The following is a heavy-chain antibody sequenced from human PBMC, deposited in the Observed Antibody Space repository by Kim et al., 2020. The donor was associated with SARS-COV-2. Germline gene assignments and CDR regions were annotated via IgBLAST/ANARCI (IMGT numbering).Heavy chain of an antibody. CDR2: ISGSGGST. Sequence: GGSLRLSCAASGFTFSSYAMSWVRQAPGKGLEWVSAISGSGGSTYYADSVKGRFTISRDNSKNTLYLQMNSLRAEDTAVYYCAKDCSPFTMIVVVTPSRYFDYWGQGTLVTVSS. J-gene: IGHJ4*02. V-gene: IGHV3-23*01. D-gene: IGHD3-22*01. CDR3: AKDCSPFTMIVVVTPSRYFDY. CDR1: GFTFSSYA.